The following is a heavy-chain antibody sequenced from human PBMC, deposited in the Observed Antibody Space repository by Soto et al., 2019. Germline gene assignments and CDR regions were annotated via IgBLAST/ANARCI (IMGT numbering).Heavy chain of an antibody. D-gene: IGHD4-4*01. Sequence: EVQLVESGGGLVQPGGSLRLSCTASGFTFSDSWMTWVRQAPGKGLEWVARIKPDESEKKYADSVKGRFSISRDNAKNSMYLQMDSLRGEDTAVYYCVRGGSNYASWGXGXXXTVSS. CDR1: GFTFSDSW. CDR2: IKPDESEK. CDR3: VRGGSNYAS. J-gene: IGHJ5*02. V-gene: IGHV3-7*01.